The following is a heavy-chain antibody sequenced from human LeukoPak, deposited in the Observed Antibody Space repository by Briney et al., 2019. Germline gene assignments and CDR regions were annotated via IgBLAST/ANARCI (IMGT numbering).Heavy chain of an antibody. CDR3: ARYSSSPNKAFDI. D-gene: IGHD6-19*01. J-gene: IGHJ3*02. CDR1: EFSFSDYY. Sequence: GGSLRLSCAASEFSFSDYYMTWIRQAPGRGPEWLSYISSGGSSIHYADSVKGRFTISRDNAKSSLYLQMNSLRAEDTAVYYCARYSSSPNKAFDIWGQGTMVTVS. CDR2: ISSGGSSI. V-gene: IGHV3-11*04.